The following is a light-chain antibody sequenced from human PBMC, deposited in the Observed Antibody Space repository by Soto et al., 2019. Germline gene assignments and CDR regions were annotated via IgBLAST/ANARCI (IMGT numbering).Light chain of an antibody. CDR3: SSYAGSSNV. CDR1: SSDVGSYNY. J-gene: IGLJ1*01. CDR2: EVN. V-gene: IGLV2-8*01. Sequence: QSVLTQPPSASGSPGQSVAISCTGTSSDVGSYNYVSWYQQHPGKAPKLMIYEVNKRPSGVPDRFSGSKSGNTASLTVSGVQAEDEADYYCSSYAGSSNVFGTGTKVTVL.